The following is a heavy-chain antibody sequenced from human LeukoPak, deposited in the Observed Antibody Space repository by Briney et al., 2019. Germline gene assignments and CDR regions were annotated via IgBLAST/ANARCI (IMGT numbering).Heavy chain of an antibody. D-gene: IGHD6-13*01. CDR2: ISWNSGSI. CDR3: AKVNTGYSSSWYYDY. J-gene: IGHJ4*02. V-gene: IGHV3-9*01. Sequence: GGSLRLSCAASGFGFEDYAMHWVRQAPGKGMEWVSGISWNSGSIGYGDSVKGRFTISRDNAKKSLYLQMNSLRAEDTALYYCAKVNTGYSSSWYYDYWGQGTLVTVSS. CDR1: GFGFEDYA.